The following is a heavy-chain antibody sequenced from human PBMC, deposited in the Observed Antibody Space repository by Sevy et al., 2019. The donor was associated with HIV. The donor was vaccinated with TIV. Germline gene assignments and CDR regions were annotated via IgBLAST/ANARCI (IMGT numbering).Heavy chain of an antibody. J-gene: IGHJ4*02. D-gene: IGHD2-15*01. CDR3: AKGGTPYCSGGSCTFHY. Sequence: GGSLRLSCAASGFTFDDYAMHWVRQAPGKGLEWVSGISWNSGSIGYADSVKGRFTISRDNAKNSLYLQMNSLRAEDTALYYCAKGGTPYCSGGSCTFHYWGQGTLVTVSS. CDR2: ISWNSGSI. V-gene: IGHV3-9*01. CDR1: GFTFDDYA.